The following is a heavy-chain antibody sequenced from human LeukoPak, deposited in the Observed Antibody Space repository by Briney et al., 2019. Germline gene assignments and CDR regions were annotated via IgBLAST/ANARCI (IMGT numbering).Heavy chain of an antibody. V-gene: IGHV1-2*02. CDR3: XXXKAVVVVAATYAFDI. CDR1: GYTFTGYY. J-gene: IGHJ3*02. Sequence: ASVKVSCKASGYTFTGYYMHWVRQAPGQGLEWMGWINPNSGGTNYAQKFQGRVTMTRDTSISTAYMELSRLRSDDTAVYYCXXXKAVVVVAATYAFDIWGQGTMVTVSS. CDR2: INPNSGGT. D-gene: IGHD2-15*01.